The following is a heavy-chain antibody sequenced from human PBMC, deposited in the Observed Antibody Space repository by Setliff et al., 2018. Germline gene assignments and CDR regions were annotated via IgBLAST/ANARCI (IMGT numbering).Heavy chain of an antibody. D-gene: IGHD1-1*01. CDR2: INSDGSST. CDR1: GFTLSSYW. CDR3: ARGPWKHAAYYYYYYMDV. Sequence: GGSLRLSCAASGFTLSSYWMHWVRQVPGKGLVWVSRINSDGSSTGYADSVKGRFTISRDNAKNTLFLQMNSLRAEDTAVYYCARGPWKHAAYYYYYYMDVWGKGTTVTVSS. V-gene: IGHV3-74*01. J-gene: IGHJ6*03.